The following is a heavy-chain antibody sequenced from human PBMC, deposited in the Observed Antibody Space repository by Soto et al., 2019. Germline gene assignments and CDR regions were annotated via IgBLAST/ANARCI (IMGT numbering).Heavy chain of an antibody. CDR1: GGTFSSCA. D-gene: IGHD3-16*02. J-gene: IGHJ6*02. Sequence: SVKVSCKASGGTFSSCAISWVRQAPGRVLEWMGGIIPIFGTANYAQKFQGRVTITADESTSTAYMELSSLRSEDTAVYYCARKDDYVWGSYRYRINDYYYGMDVWGQGTTVTVSS. CDR2: IIPIFGTA. CDR3: ARKDDYVWGSYRYRINDYYYGMDV. V-gene: IGHV1-69*13.